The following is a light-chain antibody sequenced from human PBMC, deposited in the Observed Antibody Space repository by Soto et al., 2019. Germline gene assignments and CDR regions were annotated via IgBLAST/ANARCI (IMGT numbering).Light chain of an antibody. V-gene: IGLV2-14*01. Sequence: SAITEHASVCGSPGKSVTISCTGPRSDIGDSNFISWYQHSPGKAPRLLIYEVNNRPSGVSKRYSGSKAGNTASLTISGLLDDDEADYFCASFRSGTLLVFGSGTKVTVL. CDR1: RSDIGDSNF. CDR3: ASFRSGTLLV. CDR2: EVN. J-gene: IGLJ1*01.